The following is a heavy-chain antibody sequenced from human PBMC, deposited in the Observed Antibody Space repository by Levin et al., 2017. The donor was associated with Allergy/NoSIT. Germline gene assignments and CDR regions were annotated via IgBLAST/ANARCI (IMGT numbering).Heavy chain of an antibody. V-gene: IGHV4-38-2*02. J-gene: IGHJ6*02. CDR1: GYSISSGYY. Sequence: SQTLSLTCTVSGYSISSGYYWGWIRQPPGKGLEWIGSIYHSGSTYYNPSLKSRVTISVDTSKNQFSLKLSSVTAADTAVYYCASGGSGIAAAGSIPDYYYYGMDVWGQGTTVTVSS. CDR3: ASGGSGIAAAGSIPDYYYYGMDV. CDR2: IYHSGST. D-gene: IGHD6-13*01.